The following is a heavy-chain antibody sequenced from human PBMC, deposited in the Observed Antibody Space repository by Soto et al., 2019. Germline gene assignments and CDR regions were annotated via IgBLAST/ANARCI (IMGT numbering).Heavy chain of an antibody. Sequence: EVQLVESGGGLVQPGGSLRLSCAASGFTFSSYDMQWVRQATGKGLEWVSAIGTAGDTYCPGSVKGRFTISRENAKNSLYLQMNSLRAGDTAVYYCARSHPGGYHYYYGMDVWGQGTTVTVSS. V-gene: IGHV3-13*04. CDR3: ARSHPGGYHYYYGMDV. D-gene: IGHD3-22*01. CDR2: IGTAGDT. J-gene: IGHJ6*02. CDR1: GFTFSSYD.